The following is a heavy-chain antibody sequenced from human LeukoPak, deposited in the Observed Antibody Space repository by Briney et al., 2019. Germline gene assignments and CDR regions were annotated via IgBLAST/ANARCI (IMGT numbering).Heavy chain of an antibody. Sequence: GSLRLSCAASGFTFSSYRMSCVRQAPGKGLEGVANIKQDGSEKYYVDSVKGRFTISRDNAKNSLYLQMNSLRAEDTAVYSCARRGGTTVTTYFDYWGQGTLVTVSS. D-gene: IGHD4-17*01. J-gene: IGHJ4*02. V-gene: IGHV3-7*01. CDR2: IKQDGSEK. CDR3: ARRGGTTVTTYFDY. CDR1: GFTFSSYR.